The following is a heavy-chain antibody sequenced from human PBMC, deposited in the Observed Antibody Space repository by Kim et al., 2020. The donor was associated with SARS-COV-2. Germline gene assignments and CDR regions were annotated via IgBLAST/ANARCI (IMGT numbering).Heavy chain of an antibody. CDR3: ARVPGTPPYYYGMDV. Sequence: ASVKVSCKASGYTFTSYYMHWVRQAPGQGLEWMGIINPSGGSTSYAQKFQGRVTMTRDTSTSTVYMELSSLRSEDTAVYYCARVPGTPPYYYGMDVWGQGTTVTVSS. V-gene: IGHV1-46*01. J-gene: IGHJ6*02. CDR1: GYTFTSYY. CDR2: INPSGGST.